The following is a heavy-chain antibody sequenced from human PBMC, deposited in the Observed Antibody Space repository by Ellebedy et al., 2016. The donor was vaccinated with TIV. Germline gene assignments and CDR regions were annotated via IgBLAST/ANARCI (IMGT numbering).Heavy chain of an antibody. D-gene: IGHD1-1*01. V-gene: IGHV3-33*08. J-gene: IGHJ4*02. Sequence: PGGSLRLSCVASGFTFSSYAMHWVRQAPGKGLEWVAVIWYDGSQKYYADSVKGRFTISRDTSKNTVYVQMNSLRAEDTAMYYCASGRQLGRYYFDYWGQGTLVTVSS. CDR3: ASGRQLGRYYFDY. CDR1: GFTFSSYA. CDR2: IWYDGSQK.